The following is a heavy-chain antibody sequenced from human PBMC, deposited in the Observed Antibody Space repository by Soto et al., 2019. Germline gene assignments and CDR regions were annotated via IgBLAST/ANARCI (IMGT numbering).Heavy chain of an antibody. D-gene: IGHD1-26*01. CDR3: AKGLEDYRGRDYYYGLDV. CDR1: GFIFRSYV. V-gene: IGHV3-23*01. Sequence: PGGSLRLSCAASGFIFRSYVMNWVRQAPGKGLECVSVISGSGGGTYYADSVKGRFTISRDNSNNKLYLQMNRLRAEDTAVYYCAKGLEDYRGRDYYYGLDVWGQGTTVTVYS. J-gene: IGHJ6*02. CDR2: ISGSGGGT.